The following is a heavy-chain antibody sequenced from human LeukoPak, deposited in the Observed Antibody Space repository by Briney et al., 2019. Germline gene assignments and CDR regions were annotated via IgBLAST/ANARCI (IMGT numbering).Heavy chain of an antibody. D-gene: IGHD2/OR15-2a*01. Sequence: GGSLRLSCAVPGFSVSSTYMSRVRQAPGKGLEWVSVIYSGGSTYYADSVKGRFTISRDNSKNTLYLQMNSLRAEDTAVYYCARESNYDYWGQGTLVTVSS. V-gene: IGHV3-66*01. CDR1: GFSVSSTY. J-gene: IGHJ4*02. CDR3: ARESNYDY. CDR2: IYSGGST.